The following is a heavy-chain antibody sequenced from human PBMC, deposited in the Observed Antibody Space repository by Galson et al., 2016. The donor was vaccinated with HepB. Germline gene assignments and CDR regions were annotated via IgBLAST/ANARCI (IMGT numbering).Heavy chain of an antibody. Sequence: SLRLSCAASGFIFSSHGMHWVRQTPGKGLERVAAVSNDGSDKYYAHSVKGRFTISRDNSKNTLYLQMNSLRAEDTAVYYCAKAGDYDLLAGFDYWGQGTPVTVSS. V-gene: IGHV3-30*18. CDR1: GFIFSSHG. CDR2: VSNDGSDK. CDR3: AKAGDYDLLAGFDY. J-gene: IGHJ4*02. D-gene: IGHD3-9*01.